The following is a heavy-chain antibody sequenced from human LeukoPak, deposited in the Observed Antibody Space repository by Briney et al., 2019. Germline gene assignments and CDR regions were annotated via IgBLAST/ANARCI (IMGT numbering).Heavy chain of an antibody. D-gene: IGHD6-19*01. CDR1: RYSFTFYY. J-gene: IGHJ4*02. CDR3: ARVGKQWLVSASRYCFDY. CDR2: INPNSGGT. V-gene: IGHV1-2*02. Sequence: ASVKVSCTASRYSFTFYYMHWVRHAPGQGLEWMGWINPNSGGTIYAQKFQGRVTMTRDTAINTAYMELSSLRSDDTAVYYCARVGKQWLVSASRYCFDYWGQGTLVTVSS.